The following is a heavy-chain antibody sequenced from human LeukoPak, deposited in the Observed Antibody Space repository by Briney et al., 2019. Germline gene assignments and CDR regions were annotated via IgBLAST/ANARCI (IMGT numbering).Heavy chain of an antibody. J-gene: IGHJ3*02. CDR1: GGSISGDH. CDR3: ARRNDFGI. CDR2: IYYSGST. Sequence: PLETLSLTCTVSGGSISGDHWNWIRQPPGKGLEWIGYIYYSGSTNYNPSLKSRVTISIDTSKNQFSLKLTSVTAADTAVYYCARRNDFGIWGQGTMVTVSS. V-gene: IGHV4-59*08.